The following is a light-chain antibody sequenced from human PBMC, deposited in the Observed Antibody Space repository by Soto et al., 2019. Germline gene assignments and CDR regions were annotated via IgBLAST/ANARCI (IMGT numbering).Light chain of an antibody. CDR3: LQDYNYPYT. Sequence: GDRVTITCRASQSISSWLAWYQQKPGKAPKLLIYDASSLESGVPSRFSGSGSGTDFTLTISSLQPEDFATYYCLQDYNYPYTFGQGTRLEIK. CDR1: QSISSW. CDR2: DAS. V-gene: IGKV1-5*01. J-gene: IGKJ5*01.